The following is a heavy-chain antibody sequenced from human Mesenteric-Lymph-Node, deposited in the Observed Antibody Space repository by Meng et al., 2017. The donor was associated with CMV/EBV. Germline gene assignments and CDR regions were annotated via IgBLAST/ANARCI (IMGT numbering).Heavy chain of an antibody. CDR2: MNPNSGNT. V-gene: IGHV1-8*02. Sequence: ASVKVSCKASGYTFTSYGITWVRQATGQGLEWMGWMNPNSGNTGYAQKFQGRVTMTRNTSISTAYMELSSLRSEDTAVYYCARGRGGYCSSTSCLFDYWGQGTLVTVSS. CDR1: GYTFTSYG. CDR3: ARGRGGYCSSTSCLFDY. D-gene: IGHD2-2*01. J-gene: IGHJ4*02.